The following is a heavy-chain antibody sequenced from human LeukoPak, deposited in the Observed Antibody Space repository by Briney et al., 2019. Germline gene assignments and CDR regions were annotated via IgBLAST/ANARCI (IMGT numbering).Heavy chain of an antibody. Sequence: SETLSLTCTVSGGSISSYYWSWIRQPPGKGLEWIGYIYYSGSTNYNPSLKSRVTISVDTSKNQFSLKLNSVTAADTAVYYCARDSYSGSYFDYWSQGTLVTVSS. J-gene: IGHJ4*02. V-gene: IGHV4-59*01. CDR3: ARDSYSGSYFDY. CDR1: GGSISSYY. CDR2: IYYSGST. D-gene: IGHD1-26*01.